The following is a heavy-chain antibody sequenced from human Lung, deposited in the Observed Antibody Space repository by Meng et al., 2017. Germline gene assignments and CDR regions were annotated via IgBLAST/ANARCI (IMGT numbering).Heavy chain of an antibody. CDR3: SGHVDY. V-gene: IGHV3-15*01. J-gene: IGHJ4*01. Sequence: EVQLVEAGGGFVKPGCSLRLSCAASGFTFSNAWMTWVRQAPGKGLEWIGRMKSNVDGGTVDYAAAVKGRFFISRDDSENTFYLQMNSLKTEDTAVYYCSGHVDYWGHGTLVTVSS. CDR1: GFTFSNAW. CDR2: MKSNVDGGTV.